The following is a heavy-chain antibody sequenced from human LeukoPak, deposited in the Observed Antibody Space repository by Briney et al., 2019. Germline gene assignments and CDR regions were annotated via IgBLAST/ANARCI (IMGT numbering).Heavy chain of an antibody. V-gene: IGHV1-46*03. J-gene: IGHJ3*02. CDR3: ARGVAWGELLGAFDI. D-gene: IGHD1-26*01. Sequence: ASVKVSCKASGYTFTSYYMHWVRQAPGQGLEWMGIINPSGGSTSYAQKFQGRVIMTRDTSTSTVYMELSSLRSEDTAVYYCARGVAWGELLGAFDIWGQGTMVTVSS. CDR1: GYTFTSYY. CDR2: INPSGGST.